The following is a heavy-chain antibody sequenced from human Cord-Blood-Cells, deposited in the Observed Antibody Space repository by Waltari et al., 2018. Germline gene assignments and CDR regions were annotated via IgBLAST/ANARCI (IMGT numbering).Heavy chain of an antibody. CDR3: ARDGYDFWSGYRTNFDY. Sequence: EVQLVESGGGLVQPGGCLRLSCAASGFTFSTYWMSWVRRGPGKGLGWVANIKQDGSEKYYVDSVKGRFTISRDNAKNSVYLQMNSRRAEDTAVYYCARDGYDFWSGYRTNFDYWGQGTLVTVSS. CDR1: GFTFSTYW. D-gene: IGHD3-3*01. V-gene: IGHV3-7*01. J-gene: IGHJ4*02. CDR2: IKQDGSEK.